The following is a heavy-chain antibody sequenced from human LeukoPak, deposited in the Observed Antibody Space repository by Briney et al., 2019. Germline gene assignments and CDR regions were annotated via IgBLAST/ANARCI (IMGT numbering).Heavy chain of an antibody. CDR3: AKYAGLYYSDY. CDR1: GFTFSNYA. V-gene: IGHV3-23*01. J-gene: IGHJ4*02. D-gene: IGHD2-2*01. CDR2: SSGSGGST. Sequence: GGSLRLSCAASGFTFSNYAMSWVRQAPGKGLEWVSASSGSGGSTHYADSVKGRFTIPRDNSKNTLYLQMNSLRAGDTAVYYCAKYAGLYYSDYWGQGTLVTVSS.